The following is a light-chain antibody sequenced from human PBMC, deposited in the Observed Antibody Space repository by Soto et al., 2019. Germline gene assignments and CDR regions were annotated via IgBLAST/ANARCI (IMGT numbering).Light chain of an antibody. CDR2: DIF. Sequence: EIVLTHSPGSLCFSPWERATIYYRASQSVGSDLAWYQQKPGQAPRLVIYDIFTRATGVPTRISGSGSGTEFTLTISSLQSEDFAVYYCQQRSNWPANFGQGTRLEIK. CDR1: QSVGSD. J-gene: IGKJ5*01. CDR3: QQRSNWPAN. V-gene: IGKV3D-15*01.